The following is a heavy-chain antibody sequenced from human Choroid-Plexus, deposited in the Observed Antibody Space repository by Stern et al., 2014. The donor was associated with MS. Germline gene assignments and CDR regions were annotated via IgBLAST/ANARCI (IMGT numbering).Heavy chain of an antibody. D-gene: IGHD2/OR15-2a*01. Sequence: QVQLVQSGGGVVQPGRPLRLSCVASGFTLGSCAMHWVRQAPGKGLEWVAGVSYDGSNKDYADSVKGRFTISRDNSQNTLYMQMSSLRPEDTAVYYCAKDRQYLTYFFDHWGQGSLVTVSS. CDR2: VSYDGSNK. J-gene: IGHJ5*02. V-gene: IGHV3-30*18. CDR3: AKDRQYLTYFFDH. CDR1: GFTLGSCA.